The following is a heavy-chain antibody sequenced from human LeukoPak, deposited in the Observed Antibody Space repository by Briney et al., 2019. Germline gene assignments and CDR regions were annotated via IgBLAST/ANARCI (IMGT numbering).Heavy chain of an antibody. Sequence: GGSLRLSCAASGFTFINFAMSWVRQAPGKRLEWGSAISGSGGSTYYADSVKGRFTISRDKSKNTLHLQMNSLRAEDTAVYYCARNPGIVGAQTRAFDYWGQGTLVTVSS. CDR3: ARNPGIVGAQTRAFDY. CDR2: ISGSGGST. V-gene: IGHV3-23*01. CDR1: GFTFINFA. D-gene: IGHD1-26*01. J-gene: IGHJ4*02.